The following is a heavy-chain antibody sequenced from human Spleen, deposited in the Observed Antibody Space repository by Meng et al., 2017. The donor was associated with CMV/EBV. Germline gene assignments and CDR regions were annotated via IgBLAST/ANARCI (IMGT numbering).Heavy chain of an antibody. CDR1: GDTFTDYY. CDR2: INPNSGDT. V-gene: IGHV1-2*02. D-gene: IGHD4-17*01. J-gene: IGHJ5*02. CDR3: TRDAHLTTVTPNWFDP. Sequence: VQLVQAGAEPRNPGASVKVSCKASGDTFTDYYMHWVRQAPGQGLEWMGCINPNSGDTNYAQKFQGRVTMTRDTSISTAYMELSRLRSDDTAVYYCTRDAHLTTVTPNWFDPWGQGTLVTVSS.